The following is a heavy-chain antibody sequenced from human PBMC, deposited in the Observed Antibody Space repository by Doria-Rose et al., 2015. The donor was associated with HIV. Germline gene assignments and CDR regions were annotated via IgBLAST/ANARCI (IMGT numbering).Heavy chain of an antibody. CDR2: INVDNGNT. Sequence: QVQLVQSGAEVKKPGASVRVSCKASGYTFTRYAMHWVRQAPGQRPEWMGWINVDNGNTEYSQKFQGRLTITRDTPASTAYMELSSLSSDDTAVYCCAKDRVSVVQAATTLDFWGQGPLVTVSS. J-gene: IGHJ4*02. CDR1: GYTFTRYA. V-gene: IGHV1-3*01. CDR3: AKDRVSVVQAATTLDF. D-gene: IGHD2-2*01.